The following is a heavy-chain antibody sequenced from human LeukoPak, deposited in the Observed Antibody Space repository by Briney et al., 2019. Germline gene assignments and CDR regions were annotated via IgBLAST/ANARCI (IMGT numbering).Heavy chain of an antibody. Sequence: ASVTVSCKASGCTFTSYGISWVRQAPGQGLEWMGWISAYNGNTNYAQKLQGRVTMTTDTSTSTAYMELRSLRSDDTAVYYCARDRAVTTVGDFDYWGQGTLVTVSS. J-gene: IGHJ4*02. CDR1: GCTFTSYG. CDR3: ARDRAVTTVGDFDY. CDR2: ISAYNGNT. V-gene: IGHV1-18*01. D-gene: IGHD4-11*01.